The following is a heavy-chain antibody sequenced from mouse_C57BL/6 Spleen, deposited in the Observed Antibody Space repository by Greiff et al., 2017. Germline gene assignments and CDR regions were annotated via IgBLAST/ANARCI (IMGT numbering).Heavy chain of an antibody. J-gene: IGHJ2*01. CDR2: IRNKANGYTT. Sequence: EVKLVESGGGLVQPGGSLSLSCAASGFTFTDYYMSWVRQPPGKALEWLGFIRNKANGYTTEYSASVKGRFTISRDNSQSILDLQMNALRAEDSATYYCARYTGYFDYWGQGTTLTVSS. CDR3: ARYTGYFDY. CDR1: GFTFTDYY. V-gene: IGHV7-3*01.